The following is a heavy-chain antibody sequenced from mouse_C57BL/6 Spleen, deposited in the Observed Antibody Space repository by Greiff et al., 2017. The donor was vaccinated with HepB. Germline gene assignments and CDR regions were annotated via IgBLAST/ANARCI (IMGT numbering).Heavy chain of an antibody. Sequence: EVQLKQSGPELVKPGASVKISCKASGYTFTDDYMNWVKQSHGKSLEWIGDINPNNGGTSYNQKFKGKATLTVDKSSSKAYMELRSLTSEDSAVYYCARGGDDDVDAMDDRGQGTSVTVSS. V-gene: IGHV1-26*01. CDR2: INPNNGGT. CDR1: GYTFTDDY. J-gene: IGHJ4*01. D-gene: IGHD2-4*01. CDR3: ARGGDDDVDAMDD.